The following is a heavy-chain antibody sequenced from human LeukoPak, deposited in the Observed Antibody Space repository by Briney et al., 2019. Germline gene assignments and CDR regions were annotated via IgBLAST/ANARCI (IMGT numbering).Heavy chain of an antibody. D-gene: IGHD3-10*01. V-gene: IGHV3-30*04. J-gene: IGHJ3*02. CDR3: ARDRGVESGLVFNAFDM. Sequence: RGSLRLSCSAPGFTLSRYPMDWVRQAPGKSLEWVSVLAYDGINTHDADSVRGRFTVSRDSSKNALYLQMSSLRPEDTAVYYCARDRGVESGLVFNAFDMWGRGTVGTVSS. CDR1: GFTLSRYP. CDR2: LAYDGINT.